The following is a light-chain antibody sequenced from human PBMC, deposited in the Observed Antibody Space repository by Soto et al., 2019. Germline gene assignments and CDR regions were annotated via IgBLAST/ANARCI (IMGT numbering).Light chain of an antibody. J-gene: IGLJ1*01. CDR1: SSDVGAYNY. CDR2: DVT. V-gene: IGLV2-14*01. Sequence: QSFLTQPASVSGPPGQSITISCTGTSSDVGAYNYVSWYQHHPGKAPRLVIYDVTNRPSGISDRFSGSKSGNTASLTISGLLAEDEADYYCASYTTISTYVFGTGTKVTVL. CDR3: ASYTTISTYV.